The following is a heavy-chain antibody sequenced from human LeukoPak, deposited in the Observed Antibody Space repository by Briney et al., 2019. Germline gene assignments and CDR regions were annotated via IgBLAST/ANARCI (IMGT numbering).Heavy chain of an antibody. CDR2: INVRSDAT. Sequence: GGSLRLSCAASGFTFNSFAFTWVRQAPGRGLEWVSAINVRSDATFYAESVRGRFTISRDNSKNTLYLQMNSLGAEDTALYYCAKDYRYGSAWGPGTLVVVSS. J-gene: IGHJ5*02. CDR1: GFTFNSFA. CDR3: AKDYRYGSA. V-gene: IGHV3-23*01. D-gene: IGHD6-19*01.